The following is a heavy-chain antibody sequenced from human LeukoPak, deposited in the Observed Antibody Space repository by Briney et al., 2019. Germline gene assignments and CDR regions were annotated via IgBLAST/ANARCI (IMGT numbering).Heavy chain of an antibody. J-gene: IGHJ4*02. D-gene: IGHD6-13*01. V-gene: IGHV3-23*01. Sequence: WVRQAPGKGXEXVSAISGSGGSTYYADSVKGRFTISRDNTKNSLYLQMNSLKTEDTAVYYCTTVLYPGIAAVWGQGTLVTVSS. CDR2: ISGSGGST. CDR3: TTVLYPGIAAV.